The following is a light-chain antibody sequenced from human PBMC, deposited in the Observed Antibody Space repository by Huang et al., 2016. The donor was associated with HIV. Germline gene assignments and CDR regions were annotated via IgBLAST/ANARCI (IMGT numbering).Light chain of an antibody. CDR2: GAS. Sequence: DIQMTQSPSSLSASVGDRVTITCRTSDNLVNSFNWYQQKSGAAPVLRIYGASNLQTGVSSRFSGGGSGTHFTLTITNLRPEDFATYYCQQSHTTPHTFGQGTRLE. CDR3: QQSHTTPHT. CDR1: DNLVNS. V-gene: IGKV1-39*01. J-gene: IGKJ2*01.